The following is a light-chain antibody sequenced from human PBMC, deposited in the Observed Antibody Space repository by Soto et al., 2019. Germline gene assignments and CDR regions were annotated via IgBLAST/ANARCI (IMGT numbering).Light chain of an antibody. CDR2: DVS. CDR1: SSDVGGYNY. Sequence: QAALTQPASGSGSPGQSITIPCTGTSSDVGGYNYVSWYQKHPGKAPKLMIYDVSNRPSGVSNRFSGSKSGNTASLTTSGLQAEDEADYYCNSYTSSSTWVFGGGTKLTVL. V-gene: IGLV2-14*03. CDR3: NSYTSSSTWV. J-gene: IGLJ3*02.